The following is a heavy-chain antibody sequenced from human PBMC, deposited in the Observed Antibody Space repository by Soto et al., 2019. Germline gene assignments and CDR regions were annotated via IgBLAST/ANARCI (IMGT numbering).Heavy chain of an antibody. V-gene: IGHV4-39*01. CDR3: ARGLGGSGYDFVY. CDR1: GGSISSSSYY. Sequence: QLQLQESGPGLVKPSETLSLTCTVSGGSISSSSYYWGWIRQPPGKGLEWIGSIYYSGSTYYNPSLKSRVTISVDTSKNQFSLKLSSVTAADTAVYYCARGLGGSGYDFVYWGQGTLVTVSS. CDR2: IYYSGST. D-gene: IGHD5-12*01. J-gene: IGHJ4*02.